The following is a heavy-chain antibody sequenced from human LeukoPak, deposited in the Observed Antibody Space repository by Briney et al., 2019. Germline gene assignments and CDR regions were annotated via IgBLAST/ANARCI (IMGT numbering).Heavy chain of an antibody. V-gene: IGHV5-51*01. CDR3: ARLETKGIAAAGTSASDAFDI. J-gene: IGHJ3*02. D-gene: IGHD6-13*01. Sequence: TGESLKISCKASGYYFSDNWIGWVRQMPGKGLKWMGVIWPGGSQTKYSSSFQGQVTISADKSISTAYLQWSSLKASDTAMYYCARLETKGIAAAGTSASDAFDIWGQGTMVTVSS. CDR1: GYYFSDNW. CDR2: IWPGGSQT.